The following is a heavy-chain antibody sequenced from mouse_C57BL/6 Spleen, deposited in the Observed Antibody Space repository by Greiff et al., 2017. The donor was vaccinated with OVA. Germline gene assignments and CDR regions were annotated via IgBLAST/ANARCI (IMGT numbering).Heavy chain of an antibody. V-gene: IGHV3-6*01. CDR3: AREVTTVVATGFDY. CDR1: GYSITSGYY. CDR2: ISYDGSN. J-gene: IGHJ2*01. Sequence: VQLQQSGPGLVKPSQSLSLTCSVTGYSITSGYYWNWIRQFPGNKLEWMGYISYDGSNNYNPSLKNRISITRDTSKNQFFLKLNSVTTEDTATYYCAREVTTVVATGFDYWGQGTTLTVSS. D-gene: IGHD1-1*01.